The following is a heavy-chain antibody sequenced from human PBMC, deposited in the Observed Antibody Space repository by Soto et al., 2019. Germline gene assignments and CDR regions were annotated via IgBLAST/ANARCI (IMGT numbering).Heavy chain of an antibody. CDR1: GGSISSGGYY. J-gene: IGHJ5*02. D-gene: IGHD4-17*01. Sequence: PSETLSLTCTVSGGSISSGGYYWSWIRQHPGKGLEWIGYIYYSGSTYYNPSLKSRVTISVDTSKNQFSLKLSSVTAADTAVYYCARGGTRLRSNWFDPWGQGTVVTVAS. CDR2: IYYSGST. V-gene: IGHV4-31*03. CDR3: ARGGTRLRSNWFDP.